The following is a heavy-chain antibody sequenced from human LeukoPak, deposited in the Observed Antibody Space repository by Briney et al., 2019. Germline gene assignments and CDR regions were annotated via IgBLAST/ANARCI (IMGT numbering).Heavy chain of an antibody. CDR3: ARDPRVGLGSLD. CDR2: IEEDGSEK. D-gene: IGHD1-26*01. CDR1: GFSLSSYW. Sequence: GGSLRLSCAASGFSLSSYWMSWVRLAPGKGLEWVADIEEDGSEKYYVDSVKGRFTISRDNAKNSLYLQMNSLRAEDTAVYYCARDPRVGLGSLDWGQGTLVTVSS. J-gene: IGHJ4*02. V-gene: IGHV3-7*01.